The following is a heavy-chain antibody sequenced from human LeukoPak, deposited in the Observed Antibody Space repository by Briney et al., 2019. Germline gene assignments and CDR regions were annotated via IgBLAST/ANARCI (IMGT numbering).Heavy chain of an antibody. D-gene: IGHD1-26*01. CDR3: AKSGGYGLIDY. CDR1: GASISGSGYY. CDR2: IYSSGST. V-gene: IGHV4-39*01. Sequence: MPSETLSLTCTVSGASISGSGYYWGWIRQPPGKGLEWIGSIYSSGSTYYNASLQSRVTTSIETSKNQISLRLNSVTAADTAMYYCAKSGGYGLIDYWGQGTLVTVSS. J-gene: IGHJ4*02.